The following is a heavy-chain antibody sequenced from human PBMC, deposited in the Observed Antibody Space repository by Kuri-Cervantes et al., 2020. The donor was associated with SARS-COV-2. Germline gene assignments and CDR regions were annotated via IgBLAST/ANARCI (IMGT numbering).Heavy chain of an antibody. CDR3: ARVLWELPGAFDY. V-gene: IGHV1-8*03. CDR2: MNPNSGNT. CDR1: GYTFTSYD. D-gene: IGHD1-26*01. Sequence: ASVKVSCKASGYTFTSYDINWVRQATGQGLEWMGWMNPNSGNTGYAQKFQGRVTITRNTSISTAYMELRSLRSDDTAVYYCARVLWELPGAFDYWGQGTLVTVSS. J-gene: IGHJ4*02.